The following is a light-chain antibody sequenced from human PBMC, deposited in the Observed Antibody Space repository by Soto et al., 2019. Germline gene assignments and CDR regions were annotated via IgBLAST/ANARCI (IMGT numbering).Light chain of an antibody. CDR2: GAS. V-gene: IGKV3-20*01. Sequence: EFVLTQSPGTLSXSXXXXXTXSXSASQSVSSNYLAWYQQKPGQAPRLLIYGASTRATGIADRFSGSGSGTDFTLSISRLEPEDFAVYYCHQYGSSPQTFGQGTKVDIK. CDR3: HQYGSSPQT. CDR1: QSVSSNY. J-gene: IGKJ1*01.